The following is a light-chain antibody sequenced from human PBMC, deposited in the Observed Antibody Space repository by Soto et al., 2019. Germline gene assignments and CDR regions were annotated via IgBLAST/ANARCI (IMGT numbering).Light chain of an antibody. Sequence: QSVLTQPASVSGSPGQSITISCTGTSSDIGGYNYVSWYQHHPGKAPKLIIYEVSNRPSGVSNRFSGSKSGDTASLTISGLQAEDEADYYCSSYTSSNTLNYVFRTGTKVTVL. V-gene: IGLV2-14*01. CDR2: EVS. CDR1: SSDIGGYNY. CDR3: SSYTSSNTLNYV. J-gene: IGLJ1*01.